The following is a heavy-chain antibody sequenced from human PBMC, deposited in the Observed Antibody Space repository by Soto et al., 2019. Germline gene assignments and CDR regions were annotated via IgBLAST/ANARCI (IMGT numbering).Heavy chain of an antibody. J-gene: IGHJ4*02. D-gene: IGHD3-3*01. CDR2: ISNDGNSE. CDR3: AKTITTVGVSSTGRGALLDN. V-gene: IGHV3-30*18. CDR1: GFTFSAFG. Sequence: QVQLVESGGGVVQPGRSLRLSCAASGFTFSAFGMHWVRQAPGKGLEWVAVISNDGNSEHYADSVKGRFTISRDNSKNTFYLQMNRLSVEDTAVYYWAKTITTVGVSSTGRGALLDNWGQGILVSVSS.